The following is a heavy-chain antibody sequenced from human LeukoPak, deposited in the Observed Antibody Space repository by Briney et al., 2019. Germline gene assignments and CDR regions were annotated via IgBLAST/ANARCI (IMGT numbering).Heavy chain of an antibody. CDR1: GFTFSSYG. CDR2: ISYDGSNK. CDR3: AKDYRTYSSGWYPDY. V-gene: IGHV3-30*18. Sequence: GGSLRLSCAASGFTFSSYGMHWVRQAPGKGLEWVAVISYDGSNKYYAASVKGRFTISRDNSKNTLYLQMNSLRAEDTAVYYCAKDYRTYSSGWYPDYWGQGTLVTVSS. J-gene: IGHJ4*02. D-gene: IGHD6-19*01.